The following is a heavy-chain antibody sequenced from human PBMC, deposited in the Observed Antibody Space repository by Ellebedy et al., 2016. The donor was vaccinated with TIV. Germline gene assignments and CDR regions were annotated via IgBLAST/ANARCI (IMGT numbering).Heavy chain of an antibody. V-gene: IGHV4-39*07. CDR2: IFYSGST. CDR3: ARGNWNDVYAIDS. J-gene: IGHJ4*02. Sequence: MPSETLSLTCTVPGDPMNSISYYWAWIRQAPGKGLAWIGNIFYSGSTYYNPSLKSRATLSVDTSKTQFSLRLISVTAADTAVYFCARGNWNDVYAIDSWGQGTLVTVSS. D-gene: IGHD1-1*01. CDR1: GDPMNSISYY.